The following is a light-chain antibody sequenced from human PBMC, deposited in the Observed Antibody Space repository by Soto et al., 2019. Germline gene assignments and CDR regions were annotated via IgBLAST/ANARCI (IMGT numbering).Light chain of an antibody. CDR3: SSYTSSSTYV. CDR1: SSDVGGYNY. J-gene: IGLJ1*01. CDR2: DVS. V-gene: IGLV2-14*01. Sequence: QSALTQPASVSGSPGQSITISCTGTSSDVGGYNYVSWYQQHPGKAPKLMIYDVSNRPSGVSNRFSGSKSGNTAPLTISGLQAEDEADYYRSSYTSSSTYVFGTGTKATV.